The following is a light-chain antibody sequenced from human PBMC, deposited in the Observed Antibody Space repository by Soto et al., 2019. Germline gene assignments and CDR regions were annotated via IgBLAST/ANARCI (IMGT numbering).Light chain of an antibody. V-gene: IGKV3-20*01. J-gene: IGKJ3*01. CDR3: QQYGTSPFA. Sequence: EIVLTQSPGSLSLSPGDRATLSYRASQSVSSSSLAWYQHKPGQAPRLLIFGVSSRATGIPDRFSGSGSGTDFTLTISRLEPEDFAVYYCQQYGTSPFAFGPGTKVDI. CDR2: GVS. CDR1: QSVSSSS.